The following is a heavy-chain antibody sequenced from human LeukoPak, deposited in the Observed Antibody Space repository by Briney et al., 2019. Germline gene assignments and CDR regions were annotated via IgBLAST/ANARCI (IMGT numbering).Heavy chain of an antibody. V-gene: IGHV3-15*01. CDR1: GLTLKNVC. J-gene: IGHJ6*04. CDR3: TTDSSLLWFGELRYYYYYGMDV. D-gene: IGHD3-10*01. Sequence: GSLRLLCGPSGLTLKNVCMSWVRHATGKGRGGVGRFKIKTECGKTDYAAPVKGRFTISRDDSKNTLYLQMNSLKTEDTAVYYCTTDSSLLWFGELRYYYYYGMDVWGKGTTVTVSS. CDR2: FKIKTECGKT.